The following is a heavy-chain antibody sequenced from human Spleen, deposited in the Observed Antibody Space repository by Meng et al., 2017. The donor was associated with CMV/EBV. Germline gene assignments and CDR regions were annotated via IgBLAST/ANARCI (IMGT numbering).Heavy chain of an antibody. CDR1: GYIFSTYA. J-gene: IGHJ4*02. CDR2: IDTDTGNP. D-gene: IGHD1-26*01. Sequence: QVQLVQSGAEVKKPGASVKVSCKASGYIFSTYAIHWVRQAPGQGLEWMGWIDTDTGNPTYAQGFTGRFVFSLDTSVNTAYLQISSLKAEDTAVYYCAREGDSGTYQYWGQGTLVTVSS. CDR3: AREGDSGTYQY. V-gene: IGHV7-4-1*02.